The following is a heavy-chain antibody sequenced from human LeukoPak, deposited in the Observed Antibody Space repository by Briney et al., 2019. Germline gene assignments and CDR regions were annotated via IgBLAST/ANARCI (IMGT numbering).Heavy chain of an antibody. CDR1: GYSFTSYW. CDR2: IYPGDSDT. D-gene: IGHD3-3*01. Sequence: GESLKISCKGSGYSFTSYWIGWVRQMPGKGLEWMGIIYPGDSDTRYSPSFQGQVTISADKSISTAYLQWSSLKASDTAMYYCARHYSPVLRFLEWLPLDYWGQGTLVTVSS. J-gene: IGHJ4*02. V-gene: IGHV5-51*01. CDR3: ARHYSPVLRFLEWLPLDY.